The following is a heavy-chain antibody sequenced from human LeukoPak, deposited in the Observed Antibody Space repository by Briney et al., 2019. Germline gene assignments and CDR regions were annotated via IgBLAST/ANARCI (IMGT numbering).Heavy chain of an antibody. J-gene: IGHJ4*02. Sequence: PGGSLRLSCAASGFTFSNYWMHWVRQAPGKGLVWVSRIKSDGSSATYADSVKGRFTISRDNAKNMVYLQMNSLRAEDTAVYYCATRRTLRIYGSGSYLRGGFDYWGQGTLVTVSS. CDR3: ATRRTLRIYGSGSYLRGGFDY. CDR1: GFTFSNYW. CDR2: IKSDGSSA. D-gene: IGHD3-10*01. V-gene: IGHV3-74*01.